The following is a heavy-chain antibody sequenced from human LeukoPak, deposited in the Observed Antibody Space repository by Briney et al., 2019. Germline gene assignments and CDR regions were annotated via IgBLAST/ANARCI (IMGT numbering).Heavy chain of an antibody. CDR2: ISSSSSYI. J-gene: IGHJ4*02. V-gene: IGHV3-21*01. CDR3: ARDKIVGPMFFDY. CDR1: GFTFSSYS. Sequence: GGSLRLSCAASGFTFSSYSMNWVRQAPGKGLEWVSSISSSSSYIYYADSVKGRFTISRDNAKNSLYLQMNSLRAEDTAVYYCARDKIVGPMFFDYWGQGTLVTVSS. D-gene: IGHD1-26*01.